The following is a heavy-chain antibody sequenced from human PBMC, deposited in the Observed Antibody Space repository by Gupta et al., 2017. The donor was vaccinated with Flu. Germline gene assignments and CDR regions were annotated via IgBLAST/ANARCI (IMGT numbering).Heavy chain of an antibody. CDR3: ARTSSCDY. V-gene: IGHV3-30-3*01. CDR1: A. J-gene: IGHJ4*01. D-gene: IGHD2-15*01. CDR2: ISYDGSNK. Sequence: AMHLVRHAPGKGLEWVAVISYDGSNKYYADSVKGRFTISRDNSKNNMYLQMNSLRAEDTAGYYCARTSSCDYWGQGTLGTVAS.